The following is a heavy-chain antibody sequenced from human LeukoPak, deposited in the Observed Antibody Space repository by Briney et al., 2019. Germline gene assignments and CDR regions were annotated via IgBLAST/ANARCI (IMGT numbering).Heavy chain of an antibody. D-gene: IGHD3-10*01. Sequence: GGSLRLSCAASGFTFSSYAMSWVRQAPGKGLEWVSAISGSGGSTYYADSVKGRFTISRDNSKSTLYLQMNSLRAEDTAVYYCAKSTLYYYGSGSHTDYMDVWGKGTTVTVSS. J-gene: IGHJ6*03. CDR2: ISGSGGST. CDR3: AKSTLYYYGSGSHTDYMDV. V-gene: IGHV3-23*01. CDR1: GFTFSSYA.